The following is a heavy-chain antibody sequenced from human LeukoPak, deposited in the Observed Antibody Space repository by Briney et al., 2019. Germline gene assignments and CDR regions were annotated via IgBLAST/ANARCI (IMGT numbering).Heavy chain of an antibody. CDR2: INPSGGSA. D-gene: IGHD6-19*01. CDR3: ARAAQAVAGTTFDY. V-gene: IGHV1-46*01. J-gene: IGHJ4*02. Sequence: ASVTVSCKASGYTFTSYYMHWVRQAPGQGLEWMGIINPSGGSASYAQKFQGRVAMTRDTSTSTVYMELSSLRSEDTAVYYCARAAQAVAGTTFDYWGQGTLVTVSS. CDR1: GYTFTSYY.